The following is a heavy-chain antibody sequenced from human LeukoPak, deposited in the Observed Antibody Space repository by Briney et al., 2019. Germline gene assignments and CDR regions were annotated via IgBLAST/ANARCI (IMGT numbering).Heavy chain of an antibody. D-gene: IGHD6-19*01. J-gene: IGHJ2*01. V-gene: IGHV4-59*08. CDR3: ARGDGSGWYSNWYFDL. CDR2: IYYSEST. Sequence: SETLSLTCTVSGGSISSYYWSWIRQPPGKGLEWIGYIYYSESTNYNPSLKSRVTISVDTSKNQFSLKLSSVTAADTAVYYCARGDGSGWYSNWYFDLWGRGTLVTVSS. CDR1: GGSISSYY.